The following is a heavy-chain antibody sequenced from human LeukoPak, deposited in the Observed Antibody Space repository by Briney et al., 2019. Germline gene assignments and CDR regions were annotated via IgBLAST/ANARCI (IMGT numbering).Heavy chain of an antibody. V-gene: IGHV3-23*01. J-gene: IGHJ3*02. CDR3: AKDSKQWLVPNDAFDM. Sequence: GGSLRLSCAASGFTFSSYAMSWVRQAPGKGLEWVSAISGSGGSTYYADSVKGRFTISRDNSKNTLYLQMNSLRAEDTAVYYCAKDSKQWLVPNDAFDMWGEGTMVTVSS. CDR2: ISGSGGST. D-gene: IGHD6-19*01. CDR1: GFTFSSYA.